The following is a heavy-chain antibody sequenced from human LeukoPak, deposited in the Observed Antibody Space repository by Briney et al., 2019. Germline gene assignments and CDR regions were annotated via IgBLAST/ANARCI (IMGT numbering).Heavy chain of an antibody. D-gene: IGHD1-26*01. Sequence: GASVKVSCKASGYTFTSYGISWVRQAPGQGLEWMGWISAYNGNTNYAQKLQGRVTMSIDTSTSTTYMELRSLRFDDTAVYYCARSGRGTYYYFDLWGQGTLVSVSS. CDR2: ISAYNGNT. V-gene: IGHV1-18*01. J-gene: IGHJ4*02. CDR1: GYTFTSYG. CDR3: ARSGRGTYYYFDL.